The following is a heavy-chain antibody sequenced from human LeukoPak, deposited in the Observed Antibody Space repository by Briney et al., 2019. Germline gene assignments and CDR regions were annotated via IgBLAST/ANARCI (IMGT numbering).Heavy chain of an antibody. CDR3: ASLLY. CDR2: ISSDSNYI. D-gene: IGHD2-15*01. Sequence: GGSLRLSCEVSGLTFTYYTMNWVRQAPGKGLEWVSSISSDSNYIYYVDSVKGRFTISRDSAKYSLYLQMNSLRAEDTAVYYCASLLYWGRGTLVTVSS. J-gene: IGHJ4*02. CDR1: GLTFTYYT. V-gene: IGHV3-21*01.